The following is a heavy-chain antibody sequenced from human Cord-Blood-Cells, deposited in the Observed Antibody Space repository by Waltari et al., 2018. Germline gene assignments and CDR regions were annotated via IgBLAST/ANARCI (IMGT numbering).Heavy chain of an antibody. CDR1: GGTFTSYS. CDR3: AREGVVGIAVAGTPFDY. V-gene: IGHV1-69*06. J-gene: IGHJ4*02. CDR2: IIPIFGTA. Sequence: QVPPVQSGAEVTKPGYSVKVACKAYGGTFTSYSLSWVRQAPRLGLEWMGGIIPIFGTANYAQKFQGRGKITADKSTSTAYMELSSLRSEDTAVYYCAREGVVGIAVAGTPFDYWGQGTLVTVSS. D-gene: IGHD6-19*01.